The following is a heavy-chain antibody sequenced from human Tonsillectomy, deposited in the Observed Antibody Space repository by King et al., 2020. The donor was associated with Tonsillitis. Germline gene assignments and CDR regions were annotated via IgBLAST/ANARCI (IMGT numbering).Heavy chain of an antibody. V-gene: IGHV3-66*01. CDR3: ARAPVDTAPSY. CDR1: GFTVRTNY. J-gene: IGHJ4*02. D-gene: IGHD5-18*01. Sequence: VQLVESGGGLVQPGGSLRLSCAASGFTVRTNYMSWVRQAPGKGLEWVSVIYSGTTTSYADSVKGRFTLSRDNFKNTVYLQINSLRADATAVYYCARAPVDTAPSYWGQGTLVTVSS. CDR2: IYSGTTT.